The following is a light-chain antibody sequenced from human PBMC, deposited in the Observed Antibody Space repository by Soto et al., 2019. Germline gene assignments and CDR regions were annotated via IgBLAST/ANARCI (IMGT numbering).Light chain of an antibody. CDR1: QSVRSNY. CDR2: GAS. Sequence: EIVLTQSPGTLSLSPGESATLSCRASQSVRSNYLAWYQQKPGQAPRLLIFGASNRATGIPTRFSGRGSETDFTHTINRLETEDFEVYYCQQYGSSPLTFGGGTKEDIK. V-gene: IGKV3-20*01. CDR3: QQYGSSPLT. J-gene: IGKJ4*01.